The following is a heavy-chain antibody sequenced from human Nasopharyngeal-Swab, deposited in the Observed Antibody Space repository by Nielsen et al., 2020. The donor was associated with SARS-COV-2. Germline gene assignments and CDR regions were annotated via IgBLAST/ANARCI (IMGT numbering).Heavy chain of an antibody. Sequence: SETLSLTFAISGDSFSSNTAAWSWIRQSPSRGLEWLGRTWYRSKWHYDYAESVKSRITINPDTTKNQFYLQLNSVTPEDTAVYYCARGSQGTRWSWGQGTLVTVSS. CDR1: GDSFSSNTAA. J-gene: IGHJ5*02. CDR3: ARGSQGTRWS. D-gene: IGHD2-15*01. CDR2: TWYRSKWHY. V-gene: IGHV6-1*01.